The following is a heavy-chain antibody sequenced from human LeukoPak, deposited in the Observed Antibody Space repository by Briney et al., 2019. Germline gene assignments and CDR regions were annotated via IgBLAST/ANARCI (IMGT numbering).Heavy chain of an antibody. J-gene: IGHJ6*03. CDR3: ARDLGGYSSGSYYYIMDV. V-gene: IGHV4-59*12. CDR1: GGSISSYY. Sequence: RPSETLSLTCTVSGGSISSYYWSWIRQPPGKGLEWIGYIYYSGSTYYNPSLKSRVTISVDTSKNQFSLKLSSVTAADTAVYYCARDLGGYSSGSYYYIMDVWGKGTTVTVSS. CDR2: IYYSGST. D-gene: IGHD5-18*01.